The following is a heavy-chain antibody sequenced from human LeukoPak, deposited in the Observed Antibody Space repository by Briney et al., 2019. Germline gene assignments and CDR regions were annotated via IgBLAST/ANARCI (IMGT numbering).Heavy chain of an antibody. J-gene: IGHJ4*02. Sequence: SETLSLTCTVSGGSVSSYYWSWIRQPPGKGLEWIGYIYYSGSTNYNPSLKSRVTISVDTSKNQFSLKLSSVTAADTAVYYCARSGYYYDSSGYYPYFDYWGQGTLVTVSS. V-gene: IGHV4-59*02. CDR2: IYYSGST. CDR3: ARSGYYYDSSGYYPYFDY. CDR1: GGSVSSYY. D-gene: IGHD3-22*01.